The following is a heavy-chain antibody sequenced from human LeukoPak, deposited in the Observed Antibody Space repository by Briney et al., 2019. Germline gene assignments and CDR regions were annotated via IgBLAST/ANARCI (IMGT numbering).Heavy chain of an antibody. CDR2: INPSGGST. Sequence: EASVKVSCKASGYTFTSYGISWVRQAPGQGLEWMGIINPSGGSTSYAQKFQGRVTMTRDTSTSTVYMELSSLRSEDTAVYYCARERGKIWELSYDYWGQGTLVTVSS. CDR1: GYTFTSYG. J-gene: IGHJ4*02. V-gene: IGHV1-46*01. CDR3: ARERGKIWELSYDY. D-gene: IGHD1-26*01.